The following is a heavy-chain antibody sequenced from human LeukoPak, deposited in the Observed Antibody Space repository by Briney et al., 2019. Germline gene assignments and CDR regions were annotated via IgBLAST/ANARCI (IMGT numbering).Heavy chain of an antibody. J-gene: IGHJ6*03. D-gene: IGHD2-2*02. CDR2: IYSGGST. CDR1: GFTVSSNY. V-gene: IGHV3-53*01. CDR3: ARVVGYCSSTSCYTGRYYYMDV. Sequence: GGSLRLSCAASGFTVSSNYMRWVRQAPGKGLEWVSVIYSGGSTYYADSVKGRFTISRDNSKNTLYLQMNSLRAEDTAVYYCARVVGYCSSTSCYTGRYYYMDVWGKGKTVTVSS.